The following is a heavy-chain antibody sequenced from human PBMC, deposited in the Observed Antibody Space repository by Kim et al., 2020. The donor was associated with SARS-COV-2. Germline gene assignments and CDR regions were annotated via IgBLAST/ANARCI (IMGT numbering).Heavy chain of an antibody. CDR2: ISGSGGST. Sequence: GGSLRLSCAASGFTFSSYAMSWVRQAPGKGLEWVSAISGSGGSTYYADSVKGRFTISRHNSKNTLYLQMNSLRAEDTAVYYCAKAGVVATTNPDYWGQGTMVTVSS. CDR1: GFTFSSYA. V-gene: IGHV3-23*01. J-gene: IGHJ4*01. CDR3: AKAGVVATTNPDY. D-gene: IGHD5-12*01.